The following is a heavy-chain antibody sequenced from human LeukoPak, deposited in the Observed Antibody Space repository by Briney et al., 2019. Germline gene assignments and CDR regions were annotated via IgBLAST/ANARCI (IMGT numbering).Heavy chain of an antibody. V-gene: IGHV4-59*08. J-gene: IGHJ4*02. Sequence: SETLSLTCTVSGGSISGYYWSWIRQPPGKGLEWIGYIYYSGSTNYNPSLKSRVTISVDTSKNQFSLKLSSVTAADTAVYYCAGLSSGYKTNFDYWGQGTLVTVSS. D-gene: IGHD3-22*01. CDR1: GGSISGYY. CDR2: IYYSGST. CDR3: AGLSSGYKTNFDY.